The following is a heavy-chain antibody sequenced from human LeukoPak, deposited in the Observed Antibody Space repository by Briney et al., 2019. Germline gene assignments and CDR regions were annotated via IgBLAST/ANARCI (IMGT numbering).Heavy chain of an antibody. Sequence: PGGSLRLSCAASGFTFSSYAMPWVRQAPGKGLEWVAVISYDGSNKYYADSVKGRFTISRDNSKNTLYLQMNSLRAEDTAVYCCARDRIGYSGYETDYFDYWGQGTLVTVSS. D-gene: IGHD5-12*01. J-gene: IGHJ4*02. CDR1: GFTFSSYA. V-gene: IGHV3-30-3*01. CDR2: ISYDGSNK. CDR3: ARDRIGYSGYETDYFDY.